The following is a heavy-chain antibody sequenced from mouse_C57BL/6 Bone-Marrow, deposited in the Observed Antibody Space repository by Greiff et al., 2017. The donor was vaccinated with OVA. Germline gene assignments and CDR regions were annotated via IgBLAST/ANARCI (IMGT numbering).Heavy chain of an antibody. V-gene: IGHV5-6*02. CDR1: GFTFSSYG. CDR2: ISSGGSYT. D-gene: IGHD1-1*01. Sequence: DVMLVESGGDLVKPGGSLKLSCAASGFTFSSYGMSWVRQTPDKRLEWVATISSGGSYTYYPDSVKGRFTISRDNAKNTLYLQMSSLKSEDTAMYYCARRRVVAFDYWGQGTTLTVSS. J-gene: IGHJ2*01. CDR3: ARRRVVAFDY.